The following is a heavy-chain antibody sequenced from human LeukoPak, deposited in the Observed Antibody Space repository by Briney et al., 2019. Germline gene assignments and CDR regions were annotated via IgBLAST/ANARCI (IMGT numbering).Heavy chain of an antibody. V-gene: IGHV5-51*01. CDR2: IYPGDSDT. CDR3: ARRDISTEYFQH. Sequence: GESLKISCNGSGYSFNNYWIGWVRQMPGKGLEWMGIIYPGDSDTRYSPSFQRQVTISADKSISTAYLQWSSLKASDTAIYYCARRDISTEYFQHWGQGTLVTVSS. J-gene: IGHJ1*01. D-gene: IGHD2-15*01. CDR1: GYSFNNYW.